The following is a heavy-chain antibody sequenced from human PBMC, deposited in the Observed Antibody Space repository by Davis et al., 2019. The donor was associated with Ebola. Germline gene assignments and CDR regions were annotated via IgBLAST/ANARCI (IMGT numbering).Heavy chain of an antibody. V-gene: IGHV5-10-1*01. J-gene: IGHJ6*03. CDR2: IDPSDSYT. Sequence: GESLKISYKGSGYSFTSYWISWVRQMPGKGLEWMGRIDPSDSYTNYSPSFQGHVTISADKSISTAYLQWSSLKASDTAMYYCARHPYYDFWSGYYKAEGLHDYYYMDVWGKGTTVTVSS. CDR3: ARHPYYDFWSGYYKAEGLHDYYYMDV. CDR1: GYSFTSYW. D-gene: IGHD3-3*01.